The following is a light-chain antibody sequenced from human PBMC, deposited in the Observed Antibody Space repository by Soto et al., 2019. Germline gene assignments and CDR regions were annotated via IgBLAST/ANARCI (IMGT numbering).Light chain of an antibody. CDR2: GES. V-gene: IGKV1-39*01. CDR1: QSINTY. Sequence: DIQMTQSPSSLSASVGDRVTITCRTSQSINTYLNWYQQKPGKAPKPLIYGESSLQSGVPLRFSGSGSGTDFTLTITTLQPEDFATYDCQETYSFLWGSCGQGTKVEIK. J-gene: IGKJ1*01. CDR3: QETYSFLWGS.